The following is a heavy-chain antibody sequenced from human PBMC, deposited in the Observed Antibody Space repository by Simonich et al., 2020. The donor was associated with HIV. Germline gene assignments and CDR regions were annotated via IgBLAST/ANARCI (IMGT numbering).Heavy chain of an antibody. CDR3: ARRTTAYYNFWSGYYFDY. Sequence: QVQLQQWGSGLLKPSETLSLTCAVYGGSFSGYHRSWIRQPPGKGLEWIGEINRSGSANYNPSLKSRVTIAVDTSKNQFSVKLSAVTVADTAVDYCARRTTAYYNFWSGYYFDYWGQGTQVTVSS. J-gene: IGHJ4*02. D-gene: IGHD3-3*01. V-gene: IGHV4-34*01. CDR1: GGSFSGYH. CDR2: INRSGSA.